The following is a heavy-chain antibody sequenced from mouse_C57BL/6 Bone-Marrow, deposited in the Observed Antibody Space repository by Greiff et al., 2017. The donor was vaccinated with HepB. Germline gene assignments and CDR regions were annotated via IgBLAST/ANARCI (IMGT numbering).Heavy chain of an antibody. CDR1: GYTFTSYW. Sequence: QVQLQQPGAELVRPGSSVKLSCKASGYTFTSYWMDWVKQRPGQGLEWIGNIYPSDSETHYNQKFKDKATLTVDKSSSTAYMQLSSLTSEDSAVYYCARRLYGNSFDYWGQGTTLTVSS. CDR3: ARRLYGNSFDY. V-gene: IGHV1-61*01. D-gene: IGHD2-1*01. CDR2: IYPSDSET. J-gene: IGHJ2*01.